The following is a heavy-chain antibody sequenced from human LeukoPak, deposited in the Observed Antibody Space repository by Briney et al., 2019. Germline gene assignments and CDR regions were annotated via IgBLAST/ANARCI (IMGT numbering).Heavy chain of an antibody. CDR1: GFIFSTSS. V-gene: IGHV3-21*04. Sequence: GGSPRLSCSASGFIFSTSSMKWFRQAPGKALEWVSAISGTSVHIYYADSVKGRFTISRDNVKESLYLHMNSLRAEDTAVYYCARGAGYNYPYYFDYWGQGTLVTVSS. D-gene: IGHD5-24*01. CDR3: ARGAGYNYPYYFDY. CDR2: ISGTSVHI. J-gene: IGHJ4*02.